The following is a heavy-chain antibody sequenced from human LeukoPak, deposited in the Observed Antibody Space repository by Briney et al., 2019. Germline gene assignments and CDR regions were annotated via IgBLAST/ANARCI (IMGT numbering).Heavy chain of an antibody. D-gene: IGHD3-10*01. V-gene: IGHV3-30*02. Sequence: GGSLRPSCAASGFPFNYYGFHWVRQAPGKGLEWVAFIRYDGNDKFYAESVKGRFTISRDTSRNTLFLQMNSLRLEDTAVYYCAKDLMRDRWFGESWGQGTLVTVSS. J-gene: IGHJ5*02. CDR3: AKDLMRDRWFGES. CDR1: GFPFNYYG. CDR2: IRYDGNDK.